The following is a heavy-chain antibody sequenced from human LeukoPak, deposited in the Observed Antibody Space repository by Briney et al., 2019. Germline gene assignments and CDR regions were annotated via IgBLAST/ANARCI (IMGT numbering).Heavy chain of an antibody. CDR2: IYHSGST. V-gene: IGHV4-4*02. Sequence: SGTLSLTCAVSGGSISSSNWWSWVRQPPGKGLEWIGEIYHSGSTNYNPSLKSRVTISIDPSKNQFSLKLTSVTAADTGVYYCAREGRLGGYDSDSLDIWGQGTLVTVSS. CDR1: GGSISSSNW. D-gene: IGHD5-12*01. J-gene: IGHJ3*02. CDR3: AREGRLGGYDSDSLDI.